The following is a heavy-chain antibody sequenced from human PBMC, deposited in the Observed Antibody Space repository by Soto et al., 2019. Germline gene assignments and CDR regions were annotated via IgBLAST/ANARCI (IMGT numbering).Heavy chain of an antibody. CDR3: AGGVTTVVGAWYFDL. J-gene: IGHJ2*01. V-gene: IGHV5-51*01. CDR2: IYPGDSDT. D-gene: IGHD4-17*01. CDR1: GYSFSNYW. Sequence: EVQLVQSGAEVKKPGESLKISCKGSGYSFSNYWIAWVRQMPGKGLEWMGIIYPGDSDTRYRPSFQGQVTISADKSISAAYVQWSSLKASDTAMYYCAGGVTTVVGAWYFDLWGRGTLVSVSS.